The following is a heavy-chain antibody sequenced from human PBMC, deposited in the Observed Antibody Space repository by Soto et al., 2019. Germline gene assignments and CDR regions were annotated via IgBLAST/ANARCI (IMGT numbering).Heavy chain of an antibody. Sequence: SETLSLTCTVSNYSMSNPHYWGWIRQPPGKGPEWIASMYEGGNTFYNPSLKSRITMSMDTSKNQFSLKLRFMTAADTAVYYCARAGIMVLAGSTFGYWGHGTLVIVSS. J-gene: IGHJ4*01. CDR1: NYSMSNPHY. D-gene: IGHD6-19*01. CDR2: MYEGGNT. V-gene: IGHV4-38-2*02. CDR3: ARAGIMVLAGSTFGY.